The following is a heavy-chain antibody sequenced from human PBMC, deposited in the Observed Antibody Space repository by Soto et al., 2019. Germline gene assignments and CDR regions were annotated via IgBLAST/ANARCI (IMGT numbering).Heavy chain of an antibody. V-gene: IGHV1-8*01. J-gene: IGHJ5*02. CDR3: ARGHYHPYYYDSSGYYYSWFDP. CDR1: GYTFTSYD. CDR2: MNPNSGNT. D-gene: IGHD3-22*01. Sequence: ASVKVSCKASGYTFTSYDINWVRQATGQGLEWMGWMNPNSGNTGYAQKFQGRVTMTGNTSISTAYMELSSLRSEDTAVYYCARGHYHPYYYDSSGYYYSWFDPWGQGTLVTVSS.